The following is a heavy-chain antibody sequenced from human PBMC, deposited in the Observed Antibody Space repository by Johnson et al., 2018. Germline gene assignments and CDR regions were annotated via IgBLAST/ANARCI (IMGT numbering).Heavy chain of an antibody. CDR2: ISYAGRTQ. J-gene: IGHJ3*02. V-gene: IGHV3-30*03. Sequence: QVQLVQSVGGVVQPGRSLRLSCAASGFTFSNYGIHWVRQAPGKGLEWLGVISYAGRTQYYADSVKGRFTISRDNSKNTVYLQMTRLTADDSAVYYCARGAGGGDFDALDIWGQGTMVTVSS. CDR1: GFTFSNYG. D-gene: IGHD3-16*01. CDR3: ARGAGGGDFDALDI.